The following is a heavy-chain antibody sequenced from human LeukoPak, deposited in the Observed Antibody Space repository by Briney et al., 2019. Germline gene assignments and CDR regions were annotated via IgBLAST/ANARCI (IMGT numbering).Heavy chain of an antibody. Sequence: GGSLRLSCAASGFTFNSYSMNWVRQAPGKGLEWVSSISSSSRHIYYADSLKGRFTTSRNNAKNSLYLQMNSLRPEDTAVYFCTRDIRLTTDRDAFDIWGQGTLVTVSS. V-gene: IGHV3-21*06. D-gene: IGHD1-14*01. CDR1: GFTFNSYS. CDR3: TRDIRLTTDRDAFDI. CDR2: ISSSSRHI. J-gene: IGHJ3*02.